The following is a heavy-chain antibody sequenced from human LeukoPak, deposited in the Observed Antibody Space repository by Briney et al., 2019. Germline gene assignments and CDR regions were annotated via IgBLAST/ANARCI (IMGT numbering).Heavy chain of an antibody. V-gene: IGHV4-34*01. CDR2: INHSGST. CDR1: GVSFSGYY. J-gene: IGHJ3*02. CDR3: ARSLQGNPTYDACDI. D-gene: IGHD4-23*01. Sequence: AETLSLTCAVSGVSFSGYYLSWIRQPPGKGLEWVGGINHSGSTNYNPYLKRSVTISVATYKNQFSLKLSSAAAADTDVYYCARSLQGNPTYDACDIWGQGTMAMVS.